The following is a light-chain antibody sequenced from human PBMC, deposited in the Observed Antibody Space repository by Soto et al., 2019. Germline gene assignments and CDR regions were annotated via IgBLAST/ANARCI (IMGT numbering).Light chain of an antibody. CDR2: GAS. CDR3: QQYGSSPPYT. V-gene: IGKV3-20*01. J-gene: IGKJ2*01. CDR1: ESVRNTY. Sequence: SVLTQSPGTLSLSPGDRATLSCRASESVRNTYIAWYQQKPGQAPRLLIYGASSRATGIPDKFSGSGSGTDFTLTISRVEPEDFAVYYCQQYGSSPPYTFGQGT.